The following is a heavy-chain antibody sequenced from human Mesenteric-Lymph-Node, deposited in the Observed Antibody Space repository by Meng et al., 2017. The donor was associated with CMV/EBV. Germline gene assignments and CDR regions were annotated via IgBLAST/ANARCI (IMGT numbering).Heavy chain of an antibody. V-gene: IGHV3-23*01. CDR2: ISGSGDNT. CDR1: GFTFSSYA. CDR3: ARRGLTTVNPVGYDY. D-gene: IGHD4-11*01. Sequence: GESLKISCAASGFTFSSYAMSWVRQAPGKGLEWVSVISGSGDNTYYADSVTGRFTISRDNSKNTLYLQMNSLRADDTAVYYCARRGLTTVNPVGYDYWGQGTLVTVSS. J-gene: IGHJ4*02.